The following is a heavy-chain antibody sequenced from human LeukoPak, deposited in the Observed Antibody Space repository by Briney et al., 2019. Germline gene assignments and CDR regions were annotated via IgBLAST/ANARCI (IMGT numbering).Heavy chain of an antibody. CDR1: GYTFTTYF. J-gene: IGHJ4*02. CDR2: INTSAGST. V-gene: IGHV1-46*01. Sequence: ASVKVSCKASGYTFTTYFLHWVRQPPGQGLEWMGMINTSAGSTNYAQNFQGRVTMTRDTSTSTVYMDLTSLRSEDTAVYYCAREAPGGYFDYWAQGTLVTVSS. D-gene: IGHD3-16*01. CDR3: AREAPGGYFDY.